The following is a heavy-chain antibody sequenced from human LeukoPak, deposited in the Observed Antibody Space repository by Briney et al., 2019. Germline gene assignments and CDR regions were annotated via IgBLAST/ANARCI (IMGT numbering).Heavy chain of an antibody. CDR2: ISYDGSNK. CDR3: AKDLTPGGSAFDI. D-gene: IGHD2-15*01. Sequence: GGSLRLSCAASGFTFSSYGMHWVRQSPGKGLEWEAVISYDGSNKYYADSVKGRFTISRDNSKNTLYLQMNSLRAEDTAVYYCAKDLTPGGSAFDIWGQGTMVTVSS. V-gene: IGHV3-30*18. CDR1: GFTFSSYG. J-gene: IGHJ3*02.